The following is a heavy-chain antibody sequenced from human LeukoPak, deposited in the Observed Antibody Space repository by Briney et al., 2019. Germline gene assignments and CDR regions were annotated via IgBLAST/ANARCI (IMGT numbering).Heavy chain of an antibody. D-gene: IGHD1-26*01. V-gene: IGHV1-46*01. Sequence: ASVKVSCKASGYTFSSYYMHWVRQAPGQGLEWMGIIHPSGVSITYAQKFQGRVTLTSDTSTSTVYMELNSLRYEATAMYYCWLPIRGSYLDYWGQGTLVTVSS. CDR1: GYTFSSYY. J-gene: IGHJ4*02. CDR2: IHPSGVSI. CDR3: WLPIRGSYLDY.